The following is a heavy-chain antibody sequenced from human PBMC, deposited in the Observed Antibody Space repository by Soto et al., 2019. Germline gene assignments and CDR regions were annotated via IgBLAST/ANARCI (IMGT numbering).Heavy chain of an antibody. Sequence: QITLKESGPPLVKPTQTLTLTCTFSGFSLSTTGKSVAWIRQPPGKALEWLSVIYWDDDKRYSPSLNTRLTIATDSSKNQVVLKLTNMDPSDTGTYYCAHSRGDGDYFPYWGQGTLVSVSS. V-gene: IGHV2-5*02. D-gene: IGHD3-16*01. CDR3: AHSRGDGDYFPY. J-gene: IGHJ4*02. CDR1: GFSLSTTGKS. CDR2: IYWDDDK.